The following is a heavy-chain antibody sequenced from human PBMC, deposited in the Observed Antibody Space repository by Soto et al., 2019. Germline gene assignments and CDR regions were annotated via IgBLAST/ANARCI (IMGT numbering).Heavy chain of an antibody. J-gene: IGHJ5*02. Sequence: QVQLVESGGGVVQPGRSLRLSCAASGFTFSNYGMHWVRQAPGKGLEWVAVISYDGSVKFYADSVKGRFTISRDNSKNMLYLQMNSLRAEDTAVHYCVVSLLYNNSGYGPHHWGQGTLVTVSS. D-gene: IGHD1-20*01. V-gene: IGHV3-30*03. CDR1: GFTFSNYG. CDR2: ISYDGSVK. CDR3: VVSLLYNNSGYGPHH.